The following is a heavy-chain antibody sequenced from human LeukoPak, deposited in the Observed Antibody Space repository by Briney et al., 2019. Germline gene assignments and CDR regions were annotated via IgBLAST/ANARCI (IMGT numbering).Heavy chain of an antibody. J-gene: IGHJ5*02. CDR3: ARIITYYDFSCWFDP. CDR1: GGSISRSSYN. Sequence: PSGTLSLTCSASGGSISRSSYNWGWIRQPPGKGLEWIGSIYYSGRTYYNPSLKSRVTISVDTSKNQFSLKLSSVTAADTAVYYCARIITYYDFSCWFDPWGQGTLVTVSS. V-gene: IGHV4-39*01. CDR2: IYYSGRT. D-gene: IGHD3-3*01.